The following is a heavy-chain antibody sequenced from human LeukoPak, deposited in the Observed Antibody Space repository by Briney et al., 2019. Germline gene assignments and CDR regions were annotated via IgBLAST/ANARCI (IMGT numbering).Heavy chain of an antibody. D-gene: IGHD3-10*01. V-gene: IGHV3-23*01. Sequence: GGSLRLSCAASGFTFSSYAMSWVRQAPGKGLEWVSAISGSGGSTYYADSVKGRFTISRDNSKNTLYLQMNSLRAEDTAVYYCTSDQEYYFGGGIRADNWGLGTLVTVSS. CDR1: GFTFSSYA. CDR3: TSDQEYYFGGGIRADN. J-gene: IGHJ4*02. CDR2: ISGSGGST.